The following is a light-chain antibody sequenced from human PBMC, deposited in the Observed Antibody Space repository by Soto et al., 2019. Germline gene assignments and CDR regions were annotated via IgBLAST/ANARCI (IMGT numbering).Light chain of an antibody. CDR1: SSNIGRSC. CDR2: RDY. J-gene: IGLJ2*01. V-gene: IGLV1-47*01. CDR3: AAWYESLNGVV. Sequence: QSVLTKPPSASGTPGQRGTISCSGTSSNIGRSCVFWYQQRPGTAPKLLIYRDYERPSVIPDRFSVSKSVTSASLAISMLRSEDETELCFAAWYESLNGVVFCGVTQLTVL.